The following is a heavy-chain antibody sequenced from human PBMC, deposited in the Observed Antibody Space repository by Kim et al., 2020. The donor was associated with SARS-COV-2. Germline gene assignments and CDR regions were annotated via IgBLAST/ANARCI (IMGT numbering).Heavy chain of an antibody. J-gene: IGHJ4*02. CDR2: ISGSGATT. CDR1: GFTFSNYV. D-gene: IGHD7-27*01. CDR3: TTGVGSYFDY. Sequence: GGSLRLSCAGSGFTFSNYVMRWVRQAPGEGLEWVSSISGSGATTYYADSVKGRFTISRDNSRDTLYLQMSSLRAEDTAVYYCTTGVGSYFDYWGQGTLVT. V-gene: IGHV3-23*01.